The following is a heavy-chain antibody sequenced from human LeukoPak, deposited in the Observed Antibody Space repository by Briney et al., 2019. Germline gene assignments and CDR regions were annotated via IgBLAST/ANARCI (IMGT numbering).Heavy chain of an antibody. CDR3: ARASDIVVVRGAFDI. Sequence: SETLSLTCTVSGGSISSYYWSWIRQPAGKGLEWIGRIYTSGSTNYNSSLKSRVTMSVDTSKNQFSLKLSSVTAADTAVYYCARASDIVVVRGAFDIWGQGTMVTVSS. J-gene: IGHJ3*02. V-gene: IGHV4-4*07. CDR2: IYTSGST. D-gene: IGHD2-15*01. CDR1: GGSISSYY.